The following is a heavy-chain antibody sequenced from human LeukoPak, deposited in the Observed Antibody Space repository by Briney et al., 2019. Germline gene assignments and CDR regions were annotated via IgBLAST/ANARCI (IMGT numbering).Heavy chain of an antibody. V-gene: IGHV3-74*01. Sequence: QPGGSLRLSCAASGFTFSSYCMHWVRHAPGEGRVWVSRLNNDGSSTNYADSVKGRFTISRDNAKNTLYRQMNSLRAEDTAVYYCARIAWDAFDIWGQGTMVTVSS. J-gene: IGHJ3*02. CDR2: LNNDGSST. D-gene: IGHD2-15*01. CDR3: ARIAWDAFDI. CDR1: GFTFSSYC.